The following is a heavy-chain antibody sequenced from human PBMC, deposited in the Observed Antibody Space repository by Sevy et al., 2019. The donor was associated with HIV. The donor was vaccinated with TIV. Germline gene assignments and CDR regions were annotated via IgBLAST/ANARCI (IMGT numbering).Heavy chain of an antibody. CDR1: GGSITSLY. V-gene: IGHV4-59*08. D-gene: IGHD1-26*01. CDR3: AGENAWGRGYS. Sequence: SETLSLTCTVSGGSITSLYWNWIRQPPGKGLEWMANIYYNGHINYNPSLRSRVTLSLDTSKNQFSLRLSSETAADTAMYYCAGENAWGRGYSWGQGTLVTVSS. CDR2: IYYNGHI. J-gene: IGHJ4*02.